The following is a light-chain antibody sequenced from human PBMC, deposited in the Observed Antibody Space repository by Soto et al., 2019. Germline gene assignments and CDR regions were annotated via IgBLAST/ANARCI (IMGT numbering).Light chain of an antibody. CDR1: SSDIGAYNY. J-gene: IGLJ1*01. V-gene: IGLV2-14*03. CDR3: TSYTRSSTYA. Sequence: QSVLTQPASASGSPGQSITISCTGTSSDIGAYNYVSWYQQHPGKAPKLMIYDVNNRPSGVSNRFSGSKSGNTASLTISGLQAEDEADYFCTSYTRSSTYAFGTGTKVTVL. CDR2: DVN.